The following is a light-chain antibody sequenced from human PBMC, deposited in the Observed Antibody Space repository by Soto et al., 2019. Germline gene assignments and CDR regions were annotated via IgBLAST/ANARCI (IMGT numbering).Light chain of an antibody. CDR3: QQSYTTPLT. V-gene: IGKV1-39*01. CDR1: QSITTY. Sequence: DIQVAQSPSSLSASVGDRVTITCRASQSITTYVNWFQQQPGKAPKLLIYAASSLQSGVPSRFTGSGFGTDFTLTISSLQPGDFATYYCQQSYTTPLTFGGGTKVDIK. CDR2: AAS. J-gene: IGKJ4*01.